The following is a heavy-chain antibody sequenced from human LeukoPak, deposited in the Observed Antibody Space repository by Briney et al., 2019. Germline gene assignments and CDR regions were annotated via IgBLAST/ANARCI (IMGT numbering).Heavy chain of an antibody. CDR2: ISGSGGST. D-gene: IGHD6-13*01. CDR1: GFTFSSYA. V-gene: IGHV3-23*01. CDR3: AKDRWYSSSWYDY. J-gene: IGHJ4*02. Sequence: GGSLRLSCAASGFTFSSYAMSWVRQAPGKGLEWVSAISGSGGSTYYAHSVKGRFTISRDNSKNTLYLQMNSLRAEDTAVYYCAKDRWYSSSWYDYWGQGTLVTVSS.